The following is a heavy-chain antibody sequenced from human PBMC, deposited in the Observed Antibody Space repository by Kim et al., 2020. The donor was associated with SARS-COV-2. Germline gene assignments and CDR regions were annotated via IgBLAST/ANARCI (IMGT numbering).Heavy chain of an antibody. CDR1: GFTFSGSA. D-gene: IGHD3-16*01. CDR2: IRSKANSYAT. J-gene: IGHJ6*02. Sequence: GGSLRLSCAASGFTFSGSAMHWVRQASGKGLEWVGRIRSKANSYATAYAASVKGRFTISRDDSNNTSYLQMNSLKTEDTAVYYCTRHYPIFYRLGLSMDVWGQGTTVTVSS. V-gene: IGHV3-73*01. CDR3: TRHYPIFYRLGLSMDV.